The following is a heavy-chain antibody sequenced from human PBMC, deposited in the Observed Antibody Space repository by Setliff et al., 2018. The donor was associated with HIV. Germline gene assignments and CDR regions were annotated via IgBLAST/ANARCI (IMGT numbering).Heavy chain of an antibody. Sequence: ASVKVSCKASGYTFTDYYLHWVRQAPGQGLEWMGWINGNTGATNYAQEFQGRVTITKDTSASTAYMELSSLRSEDMAVYYCAREGAAAGLDLDYWGQGTLVTVSS. CDR1: GYTFTDYY. J-gene: IGHJ4*02. CDR3: AREGAAAGLDLDY. V-gene: IGHV1-2*02. CDR2: INGNTGAT. D-gene: IGHD6-13*01.